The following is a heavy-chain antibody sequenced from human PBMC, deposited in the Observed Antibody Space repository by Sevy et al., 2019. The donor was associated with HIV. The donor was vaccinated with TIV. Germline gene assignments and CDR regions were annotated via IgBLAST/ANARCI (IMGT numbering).Heavy chain of an antibody. CDR3: TRWKAAQSIFDY. CDR2: LKNKANGGTV. J-gene: IGHJ4*02. Sequence: GGSLRLSCTTFGFTFGDYAINWVRQAPGKELEWVAFLKNKANGGTVDYAASVKGRFTISRDDSKSIAYLRMNDLKTEDTAVYYCTRWKAAQSIFDYWGQGALVTVSS. V-gene: IGHV3-49*04. D-gene: IGHD6-25*01. CDR1: GFTFGDYA.